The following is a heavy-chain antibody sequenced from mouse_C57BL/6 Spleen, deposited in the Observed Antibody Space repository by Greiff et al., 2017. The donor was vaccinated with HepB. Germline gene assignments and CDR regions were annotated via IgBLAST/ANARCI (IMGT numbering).Heavy chain of an antibody. V-gene: IGHV1-50*01. Sequence: QVQLQQSGAELVKPGASVKLSCKASGYTFTSYWMQWVKQRPGQGLEWIGEIDPSDSYTNYNQKFKGKATLTVDTSSSTAYMQLSSLTSEDSAVYYCARKSQAWFAYWGQGTLVTVSA. CDR2: IDPSDSYT. CDR3: ARKSQAWFAY. J-gene: IGHJ3*01. CDR1: GYTFTSYW.